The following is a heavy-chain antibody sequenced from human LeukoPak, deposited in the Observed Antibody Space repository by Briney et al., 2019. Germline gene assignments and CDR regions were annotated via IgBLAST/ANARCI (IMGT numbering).Heavy chain of an antibody. V-gene: IGHV3-30-3*01. CDR2: ISYDGSNK. CDR3: ARDFGPVLLWFGESKGFDP. J-gene: IGHJ5*02. D-gene: IGHD3-10*01. CDR1: GFTFSNYA. Sequence: PGGSLRLSCAASGFTFSNYAMNWVRQAPGKGLEWVTVISYDGSNKYYADSVKGRFTISRDNSKNTLYLQMNSLRAEDTAVYYCARDFGPVLLWFGESKGFDPWGQGTLVTVSS.